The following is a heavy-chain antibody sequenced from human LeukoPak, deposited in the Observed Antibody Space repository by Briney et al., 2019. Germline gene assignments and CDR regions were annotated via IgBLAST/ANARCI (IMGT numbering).Heavy chain of an antibody. CDR1: GGTFISYA. CDR3: ARTLGYCSSTSCGGGMDV. J-gene: IGHJ6*02. CDR2: IIPIFGTA. D-gene: IGHD2-2*01. Sequence: ASVTVSCTASGGTFISYAIGWVRQAPGQGLEWMGGIIPIFGTANYAQKFQGRVTITADESTSTAYMELSSLRSEDTAVYYCARTLGYCSSTSCGGGMDVWGQGTTVTVSS. V-gene: IGHV1-69*13.